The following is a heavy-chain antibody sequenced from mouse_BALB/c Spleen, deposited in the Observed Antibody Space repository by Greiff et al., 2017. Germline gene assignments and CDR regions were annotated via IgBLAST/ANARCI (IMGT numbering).Heavy chain of an antibody. J-gene: IGHJ4*01. CDR3: ARNWDGNGAMDY. D-gene: IGHD4-1*01. Sequence: VQLQQSGAELVRPGVSVKISCKGSGYTFTDYAMHWVKQSHAKSLEWIGVISTYYGDASYNQKFKGKATMTVDKSSSTAYMELARLTSEDSAIYYCARNWDGNGAMDYWGQGTSVTVSS. V-gene: IGHV1S137*01. CDR1: GYTFTDYA. CDR2: ISTYYGDA.